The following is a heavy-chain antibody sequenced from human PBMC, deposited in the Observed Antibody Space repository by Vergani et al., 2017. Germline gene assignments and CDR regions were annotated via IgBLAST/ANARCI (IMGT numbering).Heavy chain of an antibody. D-gene: IGHD3-16*01. CDR1: GYTFTSYT. CDR2: IIPILGIA. Sequence: QVQLVQSGAEVKKPGASVKVSCKASGYTFTSYTISWVRQAPGQGLEWMGRIIPILGIANYAQKFQGRVTITADKSTSTAYMELSSLRSEDTAVYYCARDSPLRAHFDPWGQGTLVTVSS. J-gene: IGHJ5*02. V-gene: IGHV1-69*04. CDR3: ARDSPLRAHFDP.